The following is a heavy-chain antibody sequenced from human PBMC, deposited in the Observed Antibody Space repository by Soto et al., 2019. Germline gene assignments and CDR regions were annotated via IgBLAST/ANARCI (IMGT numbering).Heavy chain of an antibody. CDR3: ATRSSGWYCGF. J-gene: IGHJ4*02. D-gene: IGHD6-19*01. V-gene: IGHV3-23*01. Sequence: EVQLLESGGGLVQPGGSLRLSCAAPGFTFSNYAMNWVRQAPGKGLEWVSVISGSGGSTYYADSVKGRFTISRDNSKNPLYLQMNSLRGEDTAVYYCATRSSGWYCGFWGQGTLVTVSS. CDR2: ISGSGGST. CDR1: GFTFSNYA.